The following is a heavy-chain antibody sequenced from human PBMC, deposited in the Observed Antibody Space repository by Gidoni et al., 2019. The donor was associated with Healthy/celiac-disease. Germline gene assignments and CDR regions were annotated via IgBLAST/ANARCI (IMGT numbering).Heavy chain of an antibody. Sequence: QVQLVQSGAEVKKPGASVTVSCKASGYTFTSYDINWVRQATGQGLEWMGWMNPNSGNTGYAQKFQGRVTMTRNTSISTAYMELSSLRSEDTAVYYCARGKEDTAMVLNWFDPGGQGTLVTVSS. CDR1: GYTFTSYD. V-gene: IGHV1-8*01. CDR3: ARGKEDTAMVLNWFDP. D-gene: IGHD5-18*01. J-gene: IGHJ5*02. CDR2: MNPNSGNT.